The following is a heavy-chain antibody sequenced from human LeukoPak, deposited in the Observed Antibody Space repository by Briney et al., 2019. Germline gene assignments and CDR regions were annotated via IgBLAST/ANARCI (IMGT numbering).Heavy chain of an antibody. Sequence: ASVKVSCKASGYTFTDYYLHWVRQAPGDGLEWMGWINPNSGGTNYAQKFQGRVTMTRDTSISTAYMELSRLRSDDTAVFYCARVYYYASGSLDSWGQGTLITVSS. J-gene: IGHJ4*02. CDR2: INPNSGGT. CDR1: GYTFTDYY. CDR3: ARVYYYASGSLDS. V-gene: IGHV1-2*02. D-gene: IGHD3-10*01.